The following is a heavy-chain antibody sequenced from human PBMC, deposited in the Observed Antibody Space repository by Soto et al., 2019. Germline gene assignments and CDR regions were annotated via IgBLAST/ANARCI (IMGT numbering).Heavy chain of an antibody. CDR2: INDRGSI. CDR1: GGSFSGYY. Sequence: QVQLQQWGAGPLRPLETLSLTCGVSGGSFSGYYWAWIRQSPGKGLEWSGEINDRGSINYNTSLKSRVSTSVDTSKNHYSLNLRSVTAADTAVYYCAGESHDILTGPPWVWYFDLWGRGTLVTVSS. J-gene: IGHJ2*01. V-gene: IGHV4-34*01. CDR3: AGESHDILTGPPWVWYFDL. D-gene: IGHD3-9*01.